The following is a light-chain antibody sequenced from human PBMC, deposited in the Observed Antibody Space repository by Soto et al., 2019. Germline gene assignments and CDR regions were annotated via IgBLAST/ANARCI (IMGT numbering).Light chain of an antibody. CDR3: STWDDSRRV. CDR2: NND. J-gene: IGLJ3*02. CDR1: NSNIGRNT. Sequence: QAVVTQPPSASGTPGQRVTISCSGSNSNIGRNTVNWYQQLPGMAPKLLIYNNDQRPSGVPDRFSGSKSGTSASLAISGLQSEDEADYFCSTWDDSRRVFGGGTQLTVL. V-gene: IGLV1-44*01.